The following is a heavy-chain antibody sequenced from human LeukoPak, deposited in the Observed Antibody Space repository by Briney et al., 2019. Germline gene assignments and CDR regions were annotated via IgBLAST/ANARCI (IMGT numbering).Heavy chain of an antibody. CDR3: ARDETTRYSPISVFDY. V-gene: IGHV1-69*04. CDR2: IIPILGIA. CDR1: GGTFSSYA. D-gene: IGHD5-18*01. Sequence: SVKVSCKASGGTFSSYAISWVRQAPGQGLEWMGRIIPILGIANYAQKFQGRVTITADKSTSTAYMELSSLRSEDTAVYYCARDETTRYSPISVFDYWGQGTLVTVSS. J-gene: IGHJ4*02.